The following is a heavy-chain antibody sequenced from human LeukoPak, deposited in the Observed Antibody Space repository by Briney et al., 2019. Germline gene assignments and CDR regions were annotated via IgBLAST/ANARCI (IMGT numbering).Heavy chain of an antibody. CDR1: GFTFSSYS. D-gene: IGHD2-15*01. J-gene: IGHJ6*02. CDR3: AKVVVNKGYYYYFGMDV. Sequence: GGSLRLSCAASGFTFSSYSMNWVRQAPGKGLEWVSYISSSSSTIYYADSVKGRFTISRDNAKNSLYLQMNSLRAEDTAVYYCAKVVVNKGYYYYFGMDVWGQGTTVTVSS. CDR2: ISSSSSTI. V-gene: IGHV3-48*01.